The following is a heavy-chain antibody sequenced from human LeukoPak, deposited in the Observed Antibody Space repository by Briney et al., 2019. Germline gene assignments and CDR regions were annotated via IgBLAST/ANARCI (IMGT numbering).Heavy chain of an antibody. Sequence: AGGSLRLSCAASGFTFSNYSMNWVRQAPGKGLEWVSYISSSSSTIYYADSVKGRFTISRDNAKNSLYLQMNSLRAEDTAVYYCARVEYSSSSGSFDYWGQGTLVTVSS. J-gene: IGHJ4*02. V-gene: IGHV3-48*01. CDR2: ISSSSSTI. D-gene: IGHD6-6*01. CDR3: ARVEYSSSSGSFDY. CDR1: GFTFSNYS.